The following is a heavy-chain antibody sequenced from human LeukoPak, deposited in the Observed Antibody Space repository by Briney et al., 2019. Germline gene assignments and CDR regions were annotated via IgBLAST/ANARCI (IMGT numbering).Heavy chain of an antibody. D-gene: IGHD1-14*01. CDR2: FSYDGTKT. V-gene: IGHV3-30*15. CDR1: LFSLSIAA. CDR3: ASRYVRNWYVFGA. Sequence: RGCLRLSCAPSLFSLSIAAMSWGRPAPHRGGEWVTGFSYDGTKTYYAHSVKGPFTNFRNNTTNTLFMQMSSVRPDDTALSYCASRYVRNWYVFGAWGQGTLVTVSS. J-gene: IGHJ5*02.